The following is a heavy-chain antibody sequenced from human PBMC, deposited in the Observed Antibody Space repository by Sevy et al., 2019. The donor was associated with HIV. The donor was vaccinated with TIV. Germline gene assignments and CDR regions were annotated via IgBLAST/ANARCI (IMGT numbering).Heavy chain of an antibody. Sequence: SESLSLNCTVSGASISSYYWSWIRQPPGKGLVWVRYIYYNGRTNYNPSLKSRVTISVDTSKNQFSLKLISVTAADTAVYYCARSLADYYYGMDVWGQGTTVTVSS. V-gene: IGHV4-59*01. CDR3: ARSLADYYYGMDV. J-gene: IGHJ6*02. D-gene: IGHD6-19*01. CDR2: IYYNGRT. CDR1: GASISSYY.